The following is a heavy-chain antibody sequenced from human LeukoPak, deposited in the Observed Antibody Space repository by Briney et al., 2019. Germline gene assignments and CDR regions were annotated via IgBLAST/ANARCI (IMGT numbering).Heavy chain of an antibody. D-gene: IGHD3-22*01. CDR2: IFSNDEK. J-gene: IGHJ5*02. Sequence: SGPTLVKPTETLTLTCTVSGFSLSKATMGVSWIRQPPVKALEWLAHIFSNDEKSYSTSLKSRLTISKDTSKSQVVLTMTNMDPVDTATYYCARIRRYYDSSDWWFDPWGQGTLVTVSS. CDR1: GFSLSKATMG. V-gene: IGHV2-26*01. CDR3: ARIRRYYDSSDWWFDP.